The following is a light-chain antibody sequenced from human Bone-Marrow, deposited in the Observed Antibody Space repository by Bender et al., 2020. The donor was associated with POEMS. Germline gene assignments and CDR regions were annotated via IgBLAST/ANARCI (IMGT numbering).Light chain of an antibody. J-gene: IGLJ2*01. Sequence: QSALTQPASVSGSPGQSITISCTGTSIGYYDLVSWYQHHPGRVPKLMIYEVTKRPSGVFHRFSGSNSGNTATLTISGTQAMDEADYYCQTWDSTTVVFGGGTKVTVL. CDR3: QTWDSTTVV. CDR2: EVT. V-gene: IGLV2-14*02. CDR1: SIGYYDL.